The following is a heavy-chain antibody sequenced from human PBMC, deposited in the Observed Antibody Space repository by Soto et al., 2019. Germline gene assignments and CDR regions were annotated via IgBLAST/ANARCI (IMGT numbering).Heavy chain of an antibody. D-gene: IGHD2-8*01. CDR2: INHSGST. V-gene: IGHV4-34*01. Sequence: PSETLSLTCAVYGGSFSGYYWSWIRQPPGKGLEWIGEINHSGSTNYNPSLKGRVTISVDTSKNQFSLKLSSVTAADTAVYYCARGPGCTNGVCYNAFDIWGQGTMVTVSS. CDR3: ARGPGCTNGVCYNAFDI. J-gene: IGHJ3*02. CDR1: GGSFSGYY.